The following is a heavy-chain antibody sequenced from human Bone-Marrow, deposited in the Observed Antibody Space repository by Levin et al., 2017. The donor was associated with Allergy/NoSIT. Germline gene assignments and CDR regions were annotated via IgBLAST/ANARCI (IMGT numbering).Heavy chain of an antibody. CDR1: GYSFTSYW. V-gene: IGHV5-51*01. D-gene: IGHD3-10*01. J-gene: IGHJ5*02. CDR2: IYPGDSDT. CDR3: ARPLLGVNYYGSGSYYGVPHWFDP. Sequence: GESLKISCKGSGYSFTSYWIGWVRQMPGKGLEWMGIIYPGDSDTRYSPSFQGQVTISADKSISTAYLQWSSLKASDTAMYYCARPLLGVNYYGSGSYYGVPHWFDPWGQGTLVTVSS.